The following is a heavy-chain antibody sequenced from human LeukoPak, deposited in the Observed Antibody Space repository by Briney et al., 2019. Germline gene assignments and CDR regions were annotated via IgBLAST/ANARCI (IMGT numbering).Heavy chain of an antibody. D-gene: IGHD4-23*01. V-gene: IGHV3-53*01. CDR3: ARDKDYGGPGSGYGMDV. CDR1: GFTVSSNY. J-gene: IGHJ6*02. CDR2: IYGGGST. Sequence: PGGSLRLSCAASGFTVSSNYMSWVRQAPGKGLEWVSVIYGGGSTYYADSVKGRFTISRDNSKNTLYLQMNSLRAEDTAVYYCARDKDYGGPGSGYGMDVWGQGTTVTVSS.